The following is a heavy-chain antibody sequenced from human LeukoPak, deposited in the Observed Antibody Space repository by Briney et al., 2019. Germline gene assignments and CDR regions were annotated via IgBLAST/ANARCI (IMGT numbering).Heavy chain of an antibody. Sequence: GGSLRLSCAASGFSVVRYFMDSVRQAPGKGLEWVSYISTSSSGIYYADSVKGRFTISRDNAKNSLYLQMNSLRAEDTAVYYCAREKGATGTTFDYWGQGTLVTVSS. CDR2: ISTSSSGI. J-gene: IGHJ4*02. D-gene: IGHD1-7*01. V-gene: IGHV3-48*01. CDR3: AREKGATGTTFDY. CDR1: GFSVVRYF.